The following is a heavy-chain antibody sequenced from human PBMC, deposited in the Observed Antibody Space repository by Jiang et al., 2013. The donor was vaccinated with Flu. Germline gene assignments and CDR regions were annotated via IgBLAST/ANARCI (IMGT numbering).Heavy chain of an antibody. Sequence: LLKPSETLSLTCTVSGGSISSSSYYWGWIRQPPGKGLEWIGSIYYSGSTYYNPSLKSRVTISVDTSKNQFSLKLSSVTAADTAVYYCASLPYGDYFPRQDYGMDVWGQGTTVTVSS. V-gene: IGHV4-39*07. CDR1: GGSISSSSYY. CDR2: IYYSGST. CDR3: ASLPYGDYFPRQDYGMDV. J-gene: IGHJ6*02. D-gene: IGHD4-17*01.